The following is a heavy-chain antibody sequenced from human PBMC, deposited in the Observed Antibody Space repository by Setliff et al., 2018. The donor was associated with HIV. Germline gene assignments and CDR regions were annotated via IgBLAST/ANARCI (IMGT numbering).Heavy chain of an antibody. CDR3: ARAPYARSNWFDP. CDR1: GFLFSSYG. Sequence: GGSLRLSCAASGFLFSSYGMHWVRQAPGKGLEWVAVTSYDGYDKYYADSVKGRFTISRDNSRNTLFLQMNSLRAEDTAVYYCARAPYARSNWFDPWGQGTLVTV. V-gene: IGHV3-30*12. D-gene: IGHD4-17*01. CDR2: TSYDGYDK. J-gene: IGHJ5*02.